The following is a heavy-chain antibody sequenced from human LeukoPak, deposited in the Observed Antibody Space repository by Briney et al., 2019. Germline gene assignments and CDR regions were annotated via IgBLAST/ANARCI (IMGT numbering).Heavy chain of an antibody. CDR2: INPNSGGT. V-gene: IGHV1-2*06. Sequence: ASVKVSCKASGYTFTGYYMHWVRQAPGQGLEWMGRINPNSGGTNYAQKFQGRVTMTRDTSISTAYMELSRLRSDDTAVYCCARGTGVVITYYYFDYWGQGTLVTVSS. CDR1: GYTFTGYY. J-gene: IGHJ4*02. D-gene: IGHD3-3*01. CDR3: ARGTGVVITYYYFDY.